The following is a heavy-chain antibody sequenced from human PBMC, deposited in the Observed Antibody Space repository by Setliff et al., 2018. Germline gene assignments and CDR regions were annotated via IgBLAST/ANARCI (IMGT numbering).Heavy chain of an antibody. CDR2: VYYSGTT. CDR1: GGSISGASIRSYY. V-gene: IGHV4-59*12. CDR3: ARDYPTGPRYWYFDL. J-gene: IGHJ2*01. Sequence: SETLSLTCTVSGGSISGASIRSYYWSWIRQPPGKGLEFIGYVYYSGTTNYDPSLKSRVTISVDTSKNQFSLKLSSVTAADTAVYYCARDYPTGPRYWYFDLWGRGTLVT. D-gene: IGHD1-1*01.